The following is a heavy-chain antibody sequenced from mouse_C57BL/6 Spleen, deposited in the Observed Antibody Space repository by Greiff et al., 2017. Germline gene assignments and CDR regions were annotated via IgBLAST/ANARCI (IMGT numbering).Heavy chain of an antibody. CDR2: IDPSDSYT. J-gene: IGHJ3*01. CDR1: GYTFTSYW. Sequence: VQLQQSGAELVMPGASVKLSCKASGYTFTSYWMHWVKQRPGQGLEWIGEIDPSDSYTNYNQKFKGKSTLTVDKSSSTAYMQLSSLTSEDSAVYYCARTDYDGFAYWGQGTLVTVSA. D-gene: IGHD2-4*01. CDR3: ARTDYDGFAY. V-gene: IGHV1-69*01.